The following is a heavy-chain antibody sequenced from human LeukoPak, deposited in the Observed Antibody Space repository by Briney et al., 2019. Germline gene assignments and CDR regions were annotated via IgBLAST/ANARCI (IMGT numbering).Heavy chain of an antibody. Sequence: GGSLRLSCAASGFTFDDYAMHWVRQAPGKGLEWVSGISWNSGSIGYADSVKGRFTISRDNAKNSLYLQMNSLRAEDTALYYCAKEGLAVSFDYWGQGTLVTVSS. D-gene: IGHD6-19*01. J-gene: IGHJ4*02. CDR2: ISWNSGSI. CDR1: GFTFDDYA. V-gene: IGHV3-9*01. CDR3: AKEGLAVSFDY.